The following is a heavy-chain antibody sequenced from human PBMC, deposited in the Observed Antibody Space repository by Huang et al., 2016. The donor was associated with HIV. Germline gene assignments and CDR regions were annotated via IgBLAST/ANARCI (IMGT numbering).Heavy chain of an antibody. Sequence: EEHLVESGGGLVQPGGSLRLSCEASGFKFSNYWMQWVRQAPGTGLRWVSRIKIDGRTTDYADSVKGRVTISRDNAKNTLYLQMSSLTAEDTAIYYCARAGGFEIWGQGTVVTVSS. V-gene: IGHV3-74*01. J-gene: IGHJ3*02. CDR1: GFKFSNYW. CDR2: IKIDGRTT. D-gene: IGHD2-15*01. CDR3: ARAGGFEI.